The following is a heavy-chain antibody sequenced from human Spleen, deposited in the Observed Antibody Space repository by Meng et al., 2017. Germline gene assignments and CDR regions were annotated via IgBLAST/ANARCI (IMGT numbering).Heavy chain of an antibody. J-gene: IGHJ6*02. CDR3: ARVRAVAGPPHGMDV. CDR1: GFTFSSYS. CDR2: ISSSSSYI. Sequence: GESLKISCAASGFTFSSYSMNWVRQAPGKGLEWVSSISSSSSYIYYADSVKGRFTISRDNAKNSLYLQMNSLRAEDTAVYYCARVRAVAGPPHGMDVWGQGTTVTVSS. V-gene: IGHV3-21*01. D-gene: IGHD6-19*01.